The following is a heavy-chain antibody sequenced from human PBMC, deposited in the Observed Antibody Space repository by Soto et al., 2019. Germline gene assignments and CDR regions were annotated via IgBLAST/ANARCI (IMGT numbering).Heavy chain of an antibody. Sequence: EVQLVESGGGLVQPGWSLRLSCVASGFTFSTDSMNWVRQAPGKGLEWVAHISTSGATIYYADSVKGRFTISTDNAKTSLYLQMDSLRNEDTAVYYCARFFGSGFDYWGQGTLVPVSS. CDR3: ARFFGSGFDY. V-gene: IGHV3-48*02. J-gene: IGHJ4*02. D-gene: IGHD6-19*01. CDR1: GFTFSTDS. CDR2: ISTSGATI.